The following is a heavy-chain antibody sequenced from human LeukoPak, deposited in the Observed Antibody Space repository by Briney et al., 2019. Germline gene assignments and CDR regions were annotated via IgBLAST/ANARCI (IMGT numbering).Heavy chain of an antibody. CDR3: ARDEYQLSSFDP. CDR1: GGTFSSYA. Sequence: GCSVKVSCKASGGTFSSYAISWVRQAPGQGLEWMGGIIPIFGTANYAQKFQGRVTITADESTSTAYMELSSRRSEDTAVYYCARDEYQLSSFDPWGQGTLVTVSS. D-gene: IGHD2-2*01. CDR2: IIPIFGTA. J-gene: IGHJ5*02. V-gene: IGHV1-69*01.